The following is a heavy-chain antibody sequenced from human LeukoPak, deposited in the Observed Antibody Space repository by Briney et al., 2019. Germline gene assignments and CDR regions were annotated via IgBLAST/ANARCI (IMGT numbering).Heavy chain of an antibody. CDR3: ARAAGSAYYDSSGYYLSHDAFDI. J-gene: IGHJ3*02. CDR2: IYHSGST. Sequence: PSETLSLTCTVSGYSISSGYYWGGIRQPPGKGLEWIGSIYHSGSTYYNPSLKSRVTISVDTSKNQFSLKLSSVTAADTAVYYCARAAGSAYYDSSGYYLSHDAFDIWGQGTMVTVSS. D-gene: IGHD3-22*01. CDR1: GYSISSGYY. V-gene: IGHV4-38-2*02.